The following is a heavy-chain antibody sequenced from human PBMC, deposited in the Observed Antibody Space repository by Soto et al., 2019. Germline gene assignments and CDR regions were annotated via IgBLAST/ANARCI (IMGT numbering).Heavy chain of an antibody. CDR1: GGSISSSSYY. J-gene: IGHJ3*02. CDR2: ISSSGGT. V-gene: IGHV4-39*01. D-gene: IGHD2-21*02. Sequence: PSETLSLTCTVSGGSISSSSYYWAWIRQPPGKGLHWIGSISSSGGTYFNPSLKSRVTISVDTSKNQFSLNLNSLTASDTAVYYCARLIPYCGGNCYSFCSFDIWGQGTMVTVSS. CDR3: ARLIPYCGGNCYSFCSFDI.